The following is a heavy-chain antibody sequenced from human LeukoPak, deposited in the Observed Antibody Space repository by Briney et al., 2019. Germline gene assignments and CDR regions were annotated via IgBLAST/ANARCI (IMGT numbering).Heavy chain of an antibody. CDR2: MYLSGTT. D-gene: IGHD3-22*01. CDR3: AGLVGRYSSGLYYYYFDY. CDR1: GDSINSLDL. V-gene: IGHV4-4*02. J-gene: IGHJ4*02. Sequence: SETLSLTCTVSGDSINSLDLWSWVRQPPGKGLEWIGEMYLSGTTHSNPSVKSRVTISIDKSRNQFFLNLSSVTAADTAVYYCAGLVGRYSSGLYYYYFDYWGQGTLITVSS.